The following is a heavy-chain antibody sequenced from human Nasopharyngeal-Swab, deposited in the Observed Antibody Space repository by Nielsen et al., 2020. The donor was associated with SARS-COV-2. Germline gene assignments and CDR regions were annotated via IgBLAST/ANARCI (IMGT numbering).Heavy chain of an antibody. CDR3: TRETRIAVAGTLLYYYYYYMDV. J-gene: IGHJ6*03. D-gene: IGHD6-19*01. Sequence: SLKISCTASGFTFGDYAMSWVRQAPGKGLEWVGFIRSKAYGGTTEYAASVKGRFTISRDDSKSIAYLQMNSLKTEDTAVYYCTRETRIAVAGTLLYYYYYYMDVWGKGTTVTVSS. CDR1: GFTFGDYA. V-gene: IGHV3-49*04. CDR2: IRSKAYGGTT.